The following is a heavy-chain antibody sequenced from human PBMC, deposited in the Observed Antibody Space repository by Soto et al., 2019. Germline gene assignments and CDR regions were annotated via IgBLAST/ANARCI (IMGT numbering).Heavy chain of an antibody. V-gene: IGHV3-23*01. J-gene: IGHJ6*02. Sequence: EVHLLESGGDLVQPGGSLRLSCTASGLTFSTYAMSWVRQAPGKGLEWVSAIGGSGTGGRTYYADSVKGRFTISRDTSKNTVYLQMNSVRADDPAVYYCAKSPGGLDGSKSDYYGMDVWGQGTTVNLSS. D-gene: IGHD3-16*01. CDR1: GLTFSTYA. CDR3: AKSPGGLDGSKSDYYGMDV. CDR2: IGGSGTGGRT.